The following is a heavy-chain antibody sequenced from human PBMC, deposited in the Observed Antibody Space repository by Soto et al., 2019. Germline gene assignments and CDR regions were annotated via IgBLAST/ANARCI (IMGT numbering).Heavy chain of an antibody. V-gene: IGHV3-48*01. CDR3: ARGLKDWGSSYYYYYYYMDV. CDR2: ISSSSSTI. Sequence: EVQLVESGGGLVQPGGSLRLSCAASGFTFSSYSMNWVRQAPGKGLEWVSYISSSSSTIYYADSVKGRFTISRDNAKNSLYLQMNSLRAEDTAVYYCARGLKDWGSSYYYYYYYMDVWGKGTTVTVSS. CDR1: GFTFSSYS. D-gene: IGHD6-6*01. J-gene: IGHJ6*03.